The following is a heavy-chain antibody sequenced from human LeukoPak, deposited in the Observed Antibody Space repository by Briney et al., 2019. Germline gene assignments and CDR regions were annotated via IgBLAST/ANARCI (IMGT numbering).Heavy chain of an antibody. Sequence: GGSLRLSCAASGFTFSSCWMTWVRQAPGKGLEWVANIKQDGSEKYYVDSVKGRFTISRDNAEKSLYLQMNSLRAEDTAVYYCARDFRDEKDAFDIWGQGTMVTVSS. J-gene: IGHJ3*02. CDR2: IKQDGSEK. CDR3: ARDFRDEKDAFDI. CDR1: GFTFSSCW. V-gene: IGHV3-7*01.